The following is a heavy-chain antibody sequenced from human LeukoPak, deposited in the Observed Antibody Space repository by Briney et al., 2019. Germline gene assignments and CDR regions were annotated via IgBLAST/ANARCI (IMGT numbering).Heavy chain of an antibody. CDR1: GFSFSNYA. J-gene: IGHJ5*02. CDR3: AKDGYDFWSAYQIDL. CDR2: ISRSDGST. Sequence: GGSLRLSCAVSGFSFSNYAMTWVRQAPRKGLGWVSAISRSDGSTYYSDSVTGRFTISRDNSKNTLYLQMTSLRTDDTAVYYCAKDGYDFWSAYQIDLWGQGTLVTVSS. D-gene: IGHD3-3*01. V-gene: IGHV3-23*01.